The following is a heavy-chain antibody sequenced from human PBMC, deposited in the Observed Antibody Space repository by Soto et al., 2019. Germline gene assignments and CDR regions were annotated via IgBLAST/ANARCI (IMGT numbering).Heavy chain of an antibody. D-gene: IGHD3-3*01. CDR3: AREGAIFGVVIRDTSGYMDV. Sequence: SETLSLTCTVSGGSISSYYWSWIRQPPGKGLEWIGYIYYSGSTNYNPSLKSRVTISVDTSKNQFSLKLSSVTAADTAVYYCAREGAIFGVVIRDTSGYMDVWGKGTTVTVSS. CDR2: IYYSGST. CDR1: GGSISSYY. V-gene: IGHV4-59*01. J-gene: IGHJ6*03.